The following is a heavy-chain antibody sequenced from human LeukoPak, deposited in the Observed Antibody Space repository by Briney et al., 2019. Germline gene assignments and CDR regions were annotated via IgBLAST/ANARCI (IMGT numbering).Heavy chain of an antibody. D-gene: IGHD3-9*01. CDR3: AKDHSSYDILTGYPLT. V-gene: IGHV3-23*01. CDR1: GFTFSSFA. CDR2: INNSGDST. J-gene: IGHJ5*02. Sequence: PGGSLRLSCAASGFTFSSFAMTWVRQAPGKGLEWVSTINNSGDSTYYGDSVKGRFIISRDNSKNTLYLEMNSLRAEDRAVYYCAKDHSSYDILTGYPLTWGQGTLVTVSS.